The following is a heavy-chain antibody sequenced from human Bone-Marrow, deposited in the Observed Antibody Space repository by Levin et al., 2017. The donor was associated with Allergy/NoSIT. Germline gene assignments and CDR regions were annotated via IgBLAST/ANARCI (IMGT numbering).Heavy chain of an antibody. D-gene: IGHD2/OR15-2a*01. CDR3: VRGIIGDVRVAHKEAFDV. CDR2: ISSDSSDV. V-gene: IGHV3-21*01. J-gene: IGHJ3*01. CDR1: GFTFSDYS. Sequence: GGSLRLSCIVSGFTFSDYSVYWVRQAPGKGLEWISSISSDSSDVYYADSVKGRFTISRDNAKNSLNLQVSSLRAEDTAVYHCVRGIIGDVRVAHKEAFDVWGQGTMVTVSS.